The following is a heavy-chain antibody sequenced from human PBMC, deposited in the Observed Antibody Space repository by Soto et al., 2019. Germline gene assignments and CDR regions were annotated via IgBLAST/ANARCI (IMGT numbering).Heavy chain of an antibody. D-gene: IGHD5-12*01. CDR1: GYSFTSYG. CDR3: GRLVLEWLPTSGFDY. V-gene: IGHV1-18*04. Sequence: QIQLVQSGAEVKKPGASVKVSCKASGYSFTSYGITWVRQAPGQGPEWLGRITAENGNTNYAQKFQGRSTITTDTPTNTALMELRGRMSDETAVYYCGRLVLEWLPTSGFDYWGQGTLITVSS. CDR2: ITAENGNT. J-gene: IGHJ4*02.